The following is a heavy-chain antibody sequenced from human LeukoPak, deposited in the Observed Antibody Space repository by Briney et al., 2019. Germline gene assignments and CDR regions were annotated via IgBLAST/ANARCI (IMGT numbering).Heavy chain of an antibody. CDR3: ARHRAYDGRVDY. Sequence: SETLSLTCTVSGGSISSYYWSWIRPPPEKGLEWIGYIYYSGSTNYNPSLKSRVTISVDTSKNQFSLKLSSVTAADTAVYYCARHRAYDGRVDYWGQGTLVTVSS. CDR1: GGSISSYY. D-gene: IGHD5-12*01. V-gene: IGHV4-59*08. CDR2: IYYSGST. J-gene: IGHJ4*02.